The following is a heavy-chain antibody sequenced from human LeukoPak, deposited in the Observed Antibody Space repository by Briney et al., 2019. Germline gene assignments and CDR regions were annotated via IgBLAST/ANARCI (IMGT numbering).Heavy chain of an antibody. CDR2: IYHSGTT. V-gene: IGHV4-38-2*02. D-gene: IGHD6-19*01. CDR3: ARAVEDFYYYMDV. Sequence: SETLSLTCTVSGYSISSGYFWGWIRQPPGKGLEWIGSIYHSGTTYYSPSLKSRVTILLDMSKKQFSLKLRSVTAADTAVYYCARAVEDFYYYMDVWGKGTTVTVSS. J-gene: IGHJ6*03. CDR1: GYSISSGYF.